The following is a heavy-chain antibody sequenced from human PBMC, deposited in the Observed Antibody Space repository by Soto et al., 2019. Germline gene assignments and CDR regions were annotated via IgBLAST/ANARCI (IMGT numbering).Heavy chain of an antibody. CDR3: ASRPRGSVAGTLDS. Sequence: GGSLRLSCAASGFTFSDYAMSWVRQAPGKGLEWVSVINSDGATYYADSVQGRFSISRDNSKSTLCLQMNSLSVEDTAIYYCASRPRGSVAGTLDSWGQGSLVTVSS. D-gene: IGHD6-19*01. V-gene: IGHV3-23*01. CDR1: GFTFSDYA. CDR2: INSDGAT. J-gene: IGHJ5*01.